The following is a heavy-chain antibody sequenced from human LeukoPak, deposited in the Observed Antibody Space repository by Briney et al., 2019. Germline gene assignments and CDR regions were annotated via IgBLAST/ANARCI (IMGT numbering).Heavy chain of an antibody. V-gene: IGHV3-66*01. Sequence: GRSLRLSCAASGFTFTSYAMHWVRQAPGKGLEWVSVIYSGGGTYHADSVKGRFTISRDNSKNTLYLQMNSLRAEDTAVYYCAGGPPYSSSWYYFDYWGQGTLVTVSS. J-gene: IGHJ4*02. CDR3: AGGPPYSSSWYYFDY. D-gene: IGHD6-13*01. CDR1: GFTFTSYA. CDR2: IYSGGGT.